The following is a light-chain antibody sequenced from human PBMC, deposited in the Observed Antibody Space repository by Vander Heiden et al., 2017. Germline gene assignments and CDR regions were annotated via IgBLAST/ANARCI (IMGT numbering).Light chain of an antibody. CDR1: QSVSSY. V-gene: IGKV3-11*01. CDR3: QHGRT. Sequence: TVLTQSPATLSLSPGERATLPCRASQSVSSYLAWYQQKPGQAPRLLIYDASNRATGIPARFSGSGSGTDFTLTISSLEPEDFAVYYCQHGRTFGQGTKLEIK. CDR2: DAS. J-gene: IGKJ2*01.